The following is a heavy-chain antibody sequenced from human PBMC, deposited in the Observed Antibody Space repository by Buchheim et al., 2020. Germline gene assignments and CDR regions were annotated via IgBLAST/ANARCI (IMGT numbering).Heavy chain of an antibody. J-gene: IGHJ4*02. Sequence: QVQLVQSGAELKKPGASVKVSCKASGYSFTNYYIHWVRQAPGQGPEWMGKINPRVGSTNSAPKFQGRVALTKDTSTNTVYMDLHSLTSEDTAVYYCAREEYSTGLGYFDIWGQGTL. CDR3: AREEYSTGLGYFDI. V-gene: IGHV1-46*01. CDR1: GYSFTNYY. CDR2: INPRVGST. D-gene: IGHD2-8*02.